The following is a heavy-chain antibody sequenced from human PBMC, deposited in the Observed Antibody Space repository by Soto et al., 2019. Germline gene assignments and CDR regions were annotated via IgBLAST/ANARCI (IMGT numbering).Heavy chain of an antibody. D-gene: IGHD6-19*01. CDR2: IIPIFGTA. J-gene: IGHJ4*02. V-gene: IGHV1-69*06. Sequence: SVKVSCKXSGGTFSSYAISWVRQAPGQGLEWMGGIIPIFGTANYAQKFQGRVTITADKSTSTAYMELSSLRSEDTAVYYCARDPFGPSVADDYWGQGTLVTVS. CDR1: GGTFSSYA. CDR3: ARDPFGPSVADDY.